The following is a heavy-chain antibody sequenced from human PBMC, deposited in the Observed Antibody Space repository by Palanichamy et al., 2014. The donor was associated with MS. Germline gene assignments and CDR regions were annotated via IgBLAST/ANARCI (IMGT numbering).Heavy chain of an antibody. J-gene: IGHJ4*02. CDR1: ENTFNTYS. D-gene: IGHD1-26*01. Sequence: QVQLVQSGAEVKKPGSSVKVSCKTSENTFNTYSFSWVRQAPGQGLEWMGRIAPILGEIDYAQKFRGRLAILADKSTSTASLELSSLSSEDTAVYYCARMNGMRGYLDSWGQGTLVTVSS. CDR3: ARMNGMRGYLDS. V-gene: IGHV1-69*02. CDR2: IAPILGEI.